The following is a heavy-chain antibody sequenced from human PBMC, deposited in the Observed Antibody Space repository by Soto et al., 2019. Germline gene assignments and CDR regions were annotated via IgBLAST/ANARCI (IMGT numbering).Heavy chain of an antibody. CDR1: GYTLNVVA. D-gene: IGHD4-17*01. CDR2: FDPDEAET. Sequence: QVQLVQSGAEVKKPGASVKVSCKVSGYTLNVVAMHWVRQAPGKGLEWLGGFDPDEAETIYAQHFQGRVTMTEDTCTDTVYMELSSLRSEDTALYFCTTYHGDYNFDHWGRGTLVTVSS. CDR3: TTYHGDYNFDH. V-gene: IGHV1-24*01. J-gene: IGHJ5*02.